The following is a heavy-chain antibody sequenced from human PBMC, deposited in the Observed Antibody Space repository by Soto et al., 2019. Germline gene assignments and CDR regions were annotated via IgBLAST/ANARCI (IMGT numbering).Heavy chain of an antibody. J-gene: IGHJ5*02. D-gene: IGHD5-12*01. CDR3: ASTYVEMATNWFDP. Sequence: QVQLVQSGAEVKKPGSSVKVSCKASGGTFSSYAISWVRQAPGQGLEWMGGIIPIFGTANYAQKFQGRVTITADESTSTDYMELRSLRSEDTAVYYCASTYVEMATNWFDPWGQGTLVTVSS. CDR2: IIPIFGTA. CDR1: GGTFSSYA. V-gene: IGHV1-69*01.